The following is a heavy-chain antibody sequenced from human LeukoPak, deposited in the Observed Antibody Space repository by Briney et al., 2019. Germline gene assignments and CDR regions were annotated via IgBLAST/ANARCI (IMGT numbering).Heavy chain of an antibody. CDR3: ARPTSYGYYFDS. J-gene: IGHJ4*02. CDR1: GYTFTAYF. Sequence: ASVKVSRKAAGYTFTAYFIHWVRQAPGQGLEWMGRINPNSGDTNYAQKFQGRVTMTRDTSTSTAYMELSRLTSDDTAVYYCARPTSYGYYFDSWGQGTLVTVSS. D-gene: IGHD3-16*01. CDR2: INPNSGDT. V-gene: IGHV1-2*06.